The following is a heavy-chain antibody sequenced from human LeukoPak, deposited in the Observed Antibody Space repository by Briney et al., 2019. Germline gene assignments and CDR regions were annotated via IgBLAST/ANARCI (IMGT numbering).Heavy chain of an antibody. D-gene: IGHD6-13*01. V-gene: IGHV3-48*02. J-gene: IGHJ5*02. CDR3: ARGGQQLVSSWFDP. Sequence: GGSLRLSCAASGFTFSSYAMNWVRQAPGKGLEWVSYISSSSSTIYYADSVKGRFTISRDNAKNSLYLQMNSLRDEDTAVYYCARGGQQLVSSWFDPWGQGTLVTVSS. CDR1: GFTFSSYA. CDR2: ISSSSSTI.